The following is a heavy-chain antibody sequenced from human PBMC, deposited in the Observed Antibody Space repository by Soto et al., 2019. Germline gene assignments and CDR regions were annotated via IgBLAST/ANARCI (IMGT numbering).Heavy chain of an antibody. D-gene: IGHD3-22*01. CDR1: GDSLSTNKYF. CDR3: ATMRAVEDVSEYYYLGCSDY. J-gene: IGHJ4*02. CDR2: IHFGGNT. V-gene: IGHV4-39*02. Sequence: SETLSLTCTVSGDSLSTNKYFWGWIRQPPGKGLEWVATIHFGGNTYYSPSLKSRVNISVDTSKNRFSLNLNSVTAADTAVYYCATMRAVEDVSEYYYLGCSDYWGEG.